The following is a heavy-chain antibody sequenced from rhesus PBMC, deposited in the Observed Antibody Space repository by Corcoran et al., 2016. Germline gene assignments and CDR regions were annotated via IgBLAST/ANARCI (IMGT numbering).Heavy chain of an antibody. V-gene: IGHV3S5*01. CDR2: INSGGGST. Sequence: EVQLVETVGGLVQPGGSLKLFCAASGFTFRSYGRSWVRQVPGKGLEWVSAINSGGGSTYYADSVQGRLTISRDNSKNTLSLQMNSLRAEDTAVYYCAKPPMGYWGQGVLVTVSS. CDR3: AKPPMGY. J-gene: IGHJ4*01. CDR1: GFTFRSYG. D-gene: IGHD4-17*01.